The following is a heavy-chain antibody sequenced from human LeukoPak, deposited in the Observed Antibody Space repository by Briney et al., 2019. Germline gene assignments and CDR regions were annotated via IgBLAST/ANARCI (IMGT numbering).Heavy chain of an antibody. CDR1: GFIFSSHG. Sequence: GGSLRLSCAASGFIFSSHGMHWVRQAPGKGLEWVAVIWYDGTNKYYADSVEGRLTISRDNSKNTLYLQMNSLRADDTAVYYCARDIAARRFDYWGQGTLVTVSS. CDR3: ARDIAARRFDY. J-gene: IGHJ4*02. D-gene: IGHD6-6*01. V-gene: IGHV3-33*01. CDR2: IWYDGTNK.